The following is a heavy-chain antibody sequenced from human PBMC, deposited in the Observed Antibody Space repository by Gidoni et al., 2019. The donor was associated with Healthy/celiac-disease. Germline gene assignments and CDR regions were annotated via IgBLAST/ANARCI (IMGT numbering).Heavy chain of an antibody. CDR2: IYYSGST. Sequence: QLQLQESGPGLVKPSETLSLTCTVSGGSISSSSYYWGWIRQPPGKGLEWIGSIYYSGSTYYNPSLKSRVTISVDTSKNQFSLKLSSVTAADTAVYYCARHNSNYYYYGMDVWGQGTTVTVSS. CDR1: GGSISSSSYY. CDR3: ARHNSNYYYYGMDV. D-gene: IGHD4-4*01. J-gene: IGHJ6*02. V-gene: IGHV4-39*01.